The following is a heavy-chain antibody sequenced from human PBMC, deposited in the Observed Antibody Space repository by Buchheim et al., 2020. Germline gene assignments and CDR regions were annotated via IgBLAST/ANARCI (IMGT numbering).Heavy chain of an antibody. CDR3: ARDTSSPARADW. CDR1: GFSVSSNY. J-gene: IGHJ4*02. Sequence: EEKLVESGGGLVQPGGSLRLSCAASGFSVSSNYMNWVRQPPGKGLEWVSLIYGNDDPKYTDSAKGRFTISRDVSQNIVFLHMNRLRVEDTAVYYCARDTSSPARADWWGRGTL. V-gene: IGHV3-66*01. CDR2: IYGNDDP. D-gene: IGHD3/OR15-3a*01.